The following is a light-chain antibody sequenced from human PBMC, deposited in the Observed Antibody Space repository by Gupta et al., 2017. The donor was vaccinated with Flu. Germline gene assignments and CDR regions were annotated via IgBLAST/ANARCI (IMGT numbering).Light chain of an antibody. CDR1: SSDVGGYNY. Sequence: SINISCTGTSSDVGGYNYVSWYQQHPGKAPKLMIYEVSNRPSGVSNRFSGSKSGNTASLTISGLQAEDEADYYCSSYTSSSTVVFGGGTKLTVL. J-gene: IGLJ2*01. CDR2: EVS. CDR3: SSYTSSSTVV. V-gene: IGLV2-14*01.